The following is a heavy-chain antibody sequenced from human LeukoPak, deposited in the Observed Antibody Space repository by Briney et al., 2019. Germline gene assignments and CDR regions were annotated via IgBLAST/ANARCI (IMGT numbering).Heavy chain of an antibody. CDR1: GGSINTQY. CDR3: ARVRLRSGSYYLFDY. D-gene: IGHD3-10*01. V-gene: IGHV4-4*07. Sequence: PSETLSLTCTVSGGSINTQYWSWIRQPAGKGLEWIGRIYSSGSTNYNTSLMTRLTMSVDTSKNQISLNLHSVTAADTAVYYCARVRLRSGSYYLFDYWGQGTLVTVPS. CDR2: IYSSGST. J-gene: IGHJ4*02.